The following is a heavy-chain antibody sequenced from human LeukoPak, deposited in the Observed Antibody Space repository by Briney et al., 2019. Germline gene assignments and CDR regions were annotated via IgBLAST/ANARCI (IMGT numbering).Heavy chain of an antibody. CDR3: AKWGRKQQLVRWFDP. V-gene: IGHV3-23*01. CDR2: ISGSGGST. J-gene: IGHJ5*02. Sequence: GGSLRLSCAASGFIVSNTYMIWVRQAPGKGLEWVSAISGSGGSTYYADSVKGRFTISRDNSKNTLYLQMNSLRAEDTAVYYCAKWGRKQQLVRWFDPWGQGTLVTVSS. D-gene: IGHD6-13*01. CDR1: GFIVSNTY.